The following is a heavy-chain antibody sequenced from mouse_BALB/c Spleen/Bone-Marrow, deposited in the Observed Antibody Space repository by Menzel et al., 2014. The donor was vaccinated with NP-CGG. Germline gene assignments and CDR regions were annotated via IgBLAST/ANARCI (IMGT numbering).Heavy chain of an antibody. V-gene: IGHV5-9-3*01. CDR3: VRQDGFDY. Sequence: EVKVVESGGGLVKPGGSLKLSCAASGFTFSNYAMSWVRQTPEKRLEWVAIISSGGSYTYYPDSVKGRFTISRDNAKTILYLKMSRLRSEDTAMYYCVRQDGFDYGGQDTTLTVPS. J-gene: IGHJ2*01. D-gene: IGHD2-3*01. CDR1: GFTFSNYA. CDR2: ISSGGSYT.